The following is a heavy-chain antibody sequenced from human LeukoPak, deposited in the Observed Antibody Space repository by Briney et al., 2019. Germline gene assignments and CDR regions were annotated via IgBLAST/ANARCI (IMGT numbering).Heavy chain of an antibody. J-gene: IGHJ4*02. V-gene: IGHV4-31*03. D-gene: IGHD7-27*01. CDR2: IYYSGST. CDR1: GGSISSGGYY. Sequence: PSETLSLTCTVSGGSISSGGYYWSWIRQHPGKGLEWIGYIYYSGSTYYNPSLKSRVTISVDTSKNQFSLKLSSVTAADTAVYYCARSNWGYDFDYWGQGTLVTVSS. CDR3: ARSNWGYDFDY.